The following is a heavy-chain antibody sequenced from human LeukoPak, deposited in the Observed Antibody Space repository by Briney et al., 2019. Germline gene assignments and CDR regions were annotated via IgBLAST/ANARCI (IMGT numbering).Heavy chain of an antibody. D-gene: IGHD5-18*01. Sequence: SETLSLTCTVSGGSISSSSYYWGWIRQPPGKGLEWIGSIYYSGSTYYNPSLKSRVTISVDTSKNQFSLKLSSVTAADTAVYYCAREGYSYGYGTDYWGQGTLVTVSS. J-gene: IGHJ4*02. CDR3: AREGYSYGYGTDY. CDR1: GGSISSSSYY. CDR2: IYYSGST. V-gene: IGHV4-39*07.